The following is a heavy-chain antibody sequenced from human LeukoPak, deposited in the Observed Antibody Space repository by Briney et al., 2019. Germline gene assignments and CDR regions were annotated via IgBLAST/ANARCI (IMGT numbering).Heavy chain of an antibody. J-gene: IGHJ4*02. V-gene: IGHV4-61*08. CDR1: GGSIRSGGYY. Sequence: SETLSLTCTVSGGSIRSGGYYWSWIRQPPGKGLEWIGYIYYSGSTNYNPSLKSRVTISVDTSKNQFSLKLSSVTAADTAVYYRARGGYSSRSPFDYWGQGTLVTVSS. D-gene: IGHD5-18*01. CDR2: IYYSGST. CDR3: ARGGYSSRSPFDY.